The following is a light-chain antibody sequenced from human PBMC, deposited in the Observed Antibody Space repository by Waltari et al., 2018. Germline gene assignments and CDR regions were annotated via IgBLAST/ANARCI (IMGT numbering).Light chain of an antibody. CDR3: HSRDSSSTRF. CDR1: SLRRYY. V-gene: IGLV3-19*01. Sequence: SSELTQDPTVSVALGQTVRITCQGDSLRRYYPSWDQQRPGQAPILVFYGQSSRTYWIPDRFAGSISGNTASLTITGGQGEDEADYYCHSRDSSSTRFFGGGTRLTV. CDR2: GQS. J-gene: IGLJ2*01.